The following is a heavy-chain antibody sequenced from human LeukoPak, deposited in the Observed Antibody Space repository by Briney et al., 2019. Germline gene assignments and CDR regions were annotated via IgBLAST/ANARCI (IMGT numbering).Heavy chain of an antibody. CDR1: GGSSSRNY. D-gene: IGHD7-27*01. J-gene: IGHJ6*03. CDR2: IYYSGST. V-gene: IGHV4-59*01. CDR3: AGLNWGSGFYYYMDV. Sequence: SETLSLTCTVSGGSSSRNYWSWIRQPPGKGLEWIGYIYYSGSTNYNPSLKSRVTISVDTSKNQFSLKLSSVTAADTAVYYCAGLNWGSGFYYYMDVWGKGTTVTVSS.